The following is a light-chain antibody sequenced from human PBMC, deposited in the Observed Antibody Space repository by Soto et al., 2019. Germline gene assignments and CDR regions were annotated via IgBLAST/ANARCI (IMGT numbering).Light chain of an antibody. CDR2: DVS. V-gene: IGLV2-14*01. J-gene: IGLJ1*01. CDR1: SSDVGGYDY. CDR3: SSYTITSTRL. Sequence: QSVLTQPASVSGSPGQSITISCTGTSSDVGGYDYVSWYQQHPGKAPKLMIYDVSNRPSGVSDRFSGSKSGNTASLTISGLQAEDEADYYCSSYTITSTRLFGTGTKVTVL.